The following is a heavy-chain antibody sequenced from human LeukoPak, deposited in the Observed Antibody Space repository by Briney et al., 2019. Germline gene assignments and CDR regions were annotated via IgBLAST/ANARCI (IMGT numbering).Heavy chain of an antibody. J-gene: IGHJ4*02. V-gene: IGHV3-11*04. CDR2: ISSSGSNI. CDR3: ARDLWSGSPD. D-gene: IGHD3-3*01. CDR1: GFTFSDYY. Sequence: GGSLRLSCAASGFTFSDYYMSWIRQAPGKGLEWVSYISSSGSNIYYADSVKGRFTTSRDNAKNSLNLQMNILRVEDTAVYYCARDLWSGSPDWGQGTLVTVYS.